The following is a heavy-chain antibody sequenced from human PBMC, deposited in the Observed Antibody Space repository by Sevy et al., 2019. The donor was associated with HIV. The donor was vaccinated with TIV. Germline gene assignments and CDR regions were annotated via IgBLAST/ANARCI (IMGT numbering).Heavy chain of an antibody. CDR3: AKGFCSGGSCPRDYYYYGMDV. Sequence: GGSLRLSCAASEFTFSSYAMNWVRQAPGKGLEWVSSISVSGRSTYYADSVERRFTISRDNSKNTLYLQMNSLRADDTAVYYCAKGFCSGGSCPRDYYYYGMDVWGQGTTVTVSS. J-gene: IGHJ6*02. V-gene: IGHV3-23*01. CDR2: ISVSGRST. CDR1: EFTFSSYA. D-gene: IGHD2-15*01.